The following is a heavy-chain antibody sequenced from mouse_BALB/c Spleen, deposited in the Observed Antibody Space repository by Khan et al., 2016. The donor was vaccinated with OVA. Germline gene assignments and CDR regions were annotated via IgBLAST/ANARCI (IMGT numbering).Heavy chain of an antibody. CDR3: ARKNYYGYAMDY. V-gene: IGHV3-2*02. J-gene: IGHJ4*01. D-gene: IGHD1-1*01. Sequence: EVQLQESGPGLVKPSQSLSLTCTVTGYSITSDYAWDWLRQFPGNKLEWMGYISYSGSTSSNPSLQIRISITRATSTNQFFLQLNSVTTEDTATYYCARKNYYGYAMDYWGQGTSVTVSS. CDR1: GYSITSDYA. CDR2: ISYSGST.